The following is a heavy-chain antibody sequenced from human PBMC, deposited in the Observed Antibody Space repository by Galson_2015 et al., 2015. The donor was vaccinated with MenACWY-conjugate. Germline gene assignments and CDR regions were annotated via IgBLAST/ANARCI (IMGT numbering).Heavy chain of an antibody. V-gene: IGHV1-46*01. Sequence: SVKVSCKASGYIFTTSYIHWVRQAPGQGLEWMGIINPSGGSTNYAEKFQGRVTMTRDTSTSTVYMDLSSLRSEDTAVYFCARVTFYTSGYYFDDWGQGTLVTVSS. CDR2: INPSGGST. CDR3: ARVTFYTSGYYFDD. CDR1: GYIFTTSY. D-gene: IGHD6-19*01. J-gene: IGHJ4*02.